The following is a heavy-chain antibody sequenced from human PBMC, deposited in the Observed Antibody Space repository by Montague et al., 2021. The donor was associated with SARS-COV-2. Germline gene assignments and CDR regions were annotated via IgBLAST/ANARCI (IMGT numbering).Heavy chain of an antibody. CDR2: IYHSGST. CDR3: ARDATMVSHSSFDY. V-gene: IGHV4-4*02. J-gene: IGHJ4*02. D-gene: IGHD4/OR15-4a*01. Sequence: SETLSLTCAVSGGSISSSNWWSWVRQPPGKGLEWIGEIYHSGSTDYNPSLNSRVTISVDKSKNQFSLKLSSVTAADTAVYYCARDATMVSHSSFDYWGRGTLVTVSS. CDR1: GGSISSSNW.